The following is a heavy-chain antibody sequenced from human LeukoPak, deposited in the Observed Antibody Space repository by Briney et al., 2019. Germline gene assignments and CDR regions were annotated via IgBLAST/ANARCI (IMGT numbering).Heavy chain of an antibody. J-gene: IGHJ4*02. Sequence: PGGSLRLSCAASGFTFSTYAMHWVRQAPGKGLEYVSAISTNGDSTYYADSVKGRFTISRDNSKNTLFLQMGSLRADDMAVYYCARGGLWFGGDGDCHDYWGQGTLVTVSS. CDR3: ARGGLWFGGDGDCHDY. V-gene: IGHV3-64*02. CDR2: ISTNGDST. D-gene: IGHD3-10*01. CDR1: GFTFSTYA.